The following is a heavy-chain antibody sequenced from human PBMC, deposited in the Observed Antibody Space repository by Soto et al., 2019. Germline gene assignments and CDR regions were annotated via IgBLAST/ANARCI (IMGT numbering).Heavy chain of an antibody. V-gene: IGHV3-23*01. CDR3: ARHSLITILGYYYGMDV. D-gene: IGHD3-9*01. CDR1: GFTFSSYA. Sequence: EVRRLESGGVVVQPGGPLRLSCAASGFTFSSYAMSWVRQAPGTGLEWVSTIIGSGGSANYADSVKGRFTISRDSSKNTLYLQMNSLRADDTAVYYCARHSLITILGYYYGMDVWGQGTTVTVSS. J-gene: IGHJ6*01. CDR2: IIGSGGSA.